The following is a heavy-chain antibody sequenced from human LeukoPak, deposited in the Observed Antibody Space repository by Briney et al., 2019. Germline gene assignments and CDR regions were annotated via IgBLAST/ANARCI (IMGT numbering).Heavy chain of an antibody. CDR1: GYTFTSYG. CDR2: ISGYNGNT. D-gene: IGHD1-26*01. J-gene: IGHJ5*02. V-gene: IGHV1-18*01. CDR3: ARKRSDSGSYSTP. Sequence: GASVKVSCKASGYTFTSYGISWVRQAPGQGLEWMGWISGYNGNTNYAQKFQDRVTMTTGTSTTTAYMELRSLTSDDTAVYYCARKRSDSGSYSTPWGQGTLVTVSS.